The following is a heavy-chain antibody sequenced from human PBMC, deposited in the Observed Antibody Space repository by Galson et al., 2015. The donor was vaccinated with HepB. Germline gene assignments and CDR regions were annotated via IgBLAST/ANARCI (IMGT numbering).Heavy chain of an antibody. CDR3: ARGPYRSGWYYFDC. V-gene: IGHV3-21*01. Sequence: SLRLSCAASGFTFSSYSMSWVRQAPGKGLEWVSSISSSSSYIYYADSVKGRFTISRDNAKNSLYLQMNSLRAEDTAVYYCARGPYRSGWYYFDCWGQGTLVTVSS. CDR2: ISSSSSYI. J-gene: IGHJ4*02. CDR1: GFTFSSYS. D-gene: IGHD6-19*01.